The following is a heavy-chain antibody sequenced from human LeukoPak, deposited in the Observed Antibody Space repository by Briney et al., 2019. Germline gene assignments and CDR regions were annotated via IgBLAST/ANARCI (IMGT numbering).Heavy chain of an antibody. CDR2: INPNSGGT. D-gene: IGHD2-2*01. CDR1: GYTFTGYY. Sequence: ASVKVSCKASGYTFTGYYMHWVRQAPGQGLEWMGWINPNSGGTNYAQKFQGRVTMTRDTSISTAYMELSRLRSDDTAVYYCARDLTHPLKNIVVVPAADKAGFDPWGQGTLVTVSS. J-gene: IGHJ5*02. CDR3: ARDLTHPLKNIVVVPAADKAGFDP. V-gene: IGHV1-2*02.